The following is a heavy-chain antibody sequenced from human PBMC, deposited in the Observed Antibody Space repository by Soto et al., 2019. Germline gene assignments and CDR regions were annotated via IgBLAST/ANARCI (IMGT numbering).Heavy chain of an antibody. CDR1: GFTFTTYW. V-gene: IGHV3-74*01. CDR3: ARGLKNYYGVDV. CDR2: IKGDGSSL. Sequence: EVKVVESGGGLVQPGGSLRLSCAASGFTFTTYWMHWVRQVPGKGLVWVSRIKGDGSSLSYADSVKGRVTISRDNVENTVYLQMGSLRDDDTAVYYCARGLKNYYGVDVWGQGTTVTVSS. J-gene: IGHJ6*02.